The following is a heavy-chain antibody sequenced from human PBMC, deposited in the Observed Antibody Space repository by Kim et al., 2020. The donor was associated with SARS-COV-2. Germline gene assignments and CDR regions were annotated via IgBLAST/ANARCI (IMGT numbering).Heavy chain of an antibody. Sequence: DSVKGRFTISRDQSKNALDLQMGSLRPDDMAVYYCARASASKIGHYNAFDFWGQGTMVTVSS. CDR3: ARASASKIGHYNAFDF. J-gene: IGHJ3*01. V-gene: IGHV3-64*02. D-gene: IGHD4-17*01.